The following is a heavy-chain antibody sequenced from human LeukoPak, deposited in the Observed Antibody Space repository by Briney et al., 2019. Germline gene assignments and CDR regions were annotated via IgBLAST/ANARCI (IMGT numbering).Heavy chain of an antibody. D-gene: IGHD3-3*01. J-gene: IGHJ6*02. Sequence: GGSLRLYNAASGFTFSSYALSWVRQASGKGLESLSATSGSGGSTYYADSVKGRFTISRDNPKNTLYLQMNSLRAEDTAVYYCAKNIRGLFGVLYYYYGMDVWGQGTTVTVSS. V-gene: IGHV3-23*01. CDR2: TSGSGGST. CDR1: GFTFSSYA. CDR3: AKNIRGLFGVLYYYYGMDV.